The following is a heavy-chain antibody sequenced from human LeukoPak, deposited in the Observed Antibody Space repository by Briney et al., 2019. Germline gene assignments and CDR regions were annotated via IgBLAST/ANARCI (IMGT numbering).Heavy chain of an antibody. CDR2: MNPSSGNT. J-gene: IGHJ4*02. V-gene: IGHV1-8*01. CDR1: GYTFTSYD. CDR3: ARGNRDYGDYEGY. Sequence: ASVKVSCKASGYTFTSYDINWVRQATGQGLEWMGWMNPSSGNTGYAQKFQGRVTMTRNTSISTAYMELSSLRSEDTAVYYCARGNRDYGDYEGYWGQGTLVTVSS. D-gene: IGHD4-17*01.